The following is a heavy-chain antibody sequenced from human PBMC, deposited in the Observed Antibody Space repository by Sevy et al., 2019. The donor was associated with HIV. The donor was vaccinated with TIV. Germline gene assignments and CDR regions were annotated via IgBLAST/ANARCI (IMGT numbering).Heavy chain of an antibody. Sequence: SETLSLTCTVSGGSISGYYWAWIRQPPGKGLEFIGWIHYSGKTNYNPSVSSRVTLSVDTSRNQFSLKLFSLTAADTVVYYCARHESQGDYPLDLWGQGTLVTVSS. CDR1: GGSISGYY. D-gene: IGHD4-17*01. J-gene: IGHJ4*02. CDR2: IHYSGKT. V-gene: IGHV4-59*08. CDR3: ARHESQGDYPLDL.